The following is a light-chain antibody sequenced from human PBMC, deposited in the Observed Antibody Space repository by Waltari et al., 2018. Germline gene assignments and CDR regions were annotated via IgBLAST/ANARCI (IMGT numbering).Light chain of an antibody. CDR1: QGINSW. CDR2: ATS. J-gene: IGKJ1*01. V-gene: IGKV1D-16*01. Sequence: DIQMTQSPSSLSASVGDKVTITCHASQGINSWLAWYQQKPGKAPKPLIHATSFLQPGVPSRFSGNGSGTEYTLTVSGLQPEDFATYYCQQYDDLPRTFGQGTKVEI. CDR3: QQYDDLPRT.